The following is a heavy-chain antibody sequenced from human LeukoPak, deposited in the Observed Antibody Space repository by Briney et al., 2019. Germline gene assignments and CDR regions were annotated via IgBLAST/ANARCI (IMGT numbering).Heavy chain of an antibody. CDR2: IYYSGST. Sequence: PSETLSLTCTASGGSISSSSYYWGWIRQPPGKGLEWIGSIYYSGSTYYNPSLKSRVTISVDTSKNQFSLKLSPVTAADTAVYYCASDKEGGVSIWGQGTMVTVSS. CDR3: ASDKEGGVSI. V-gene: IGHV4-39*01. J-gene: IGHJ3*02. CDR1: GGSISSSSYY. D-gene: IGHD1-26*01.